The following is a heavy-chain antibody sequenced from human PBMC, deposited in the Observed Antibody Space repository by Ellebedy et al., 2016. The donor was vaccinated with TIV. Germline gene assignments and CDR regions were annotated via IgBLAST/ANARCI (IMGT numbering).Heavy chain of an antibody. CDR2: IWYDGSNK. CDR3: AKGSITIFGVVFDYMDV. J-gene: IGHJ6*03. V-gene: IGHV3-33*06. D-gene: IGHD3-3*01. CDR1: GFTFSSYG. Sequence: GESLKISXAASGFTFSSYGMHWVRQAPGKGLEWVAVIWYDGSNKYYADSVKGRFTISRDNSKNTLYLQMNSLRAEDTAVYYCAKGSITIFGVVFDYMDVWGKGTTVTVSS.